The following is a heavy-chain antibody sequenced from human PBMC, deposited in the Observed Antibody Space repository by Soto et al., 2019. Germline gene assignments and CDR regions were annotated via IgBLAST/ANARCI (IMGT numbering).Heavy chain of an antibody. CDR3: ARERVGVIAVAGYYYYYGMDV. Sequence: QVQLVQSGAEVKKPGSSVKVSCKASGGTFSSYAISWVRQAPGQGLEWMGGIIPIFGTANYAQKFQGRVTITADESTSTAYMELSSLRSEDTAVYYCARERVGVIAVAGYYYYYGMDVWGQGTTVTVSS. J-gene: IGHJ6*02. CDR2: IIPIFGTA. V-gene: IGHV1-69*01. D-gene: IGHD6-19*01. CDR1: GGTFSSYA.